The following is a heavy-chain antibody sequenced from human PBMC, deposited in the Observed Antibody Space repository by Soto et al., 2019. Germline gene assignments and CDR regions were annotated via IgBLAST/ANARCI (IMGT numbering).Heavy chain of an antibody. V-gene: IGHV4-30-2*01. J-gene: IGHJ4*02. CDR3: ARDRDYSFDY. CDR2: IYHSGST. D-gene: IGHD4-4*01. Sequence: PSETLSLTCAVSGGSISSGGYSWSWIRQPPGKGLEWIGYIYHSGSTYYNPSLKSRVTISVDRSKNQFSLKLSSVTAADTAVYYCARDRDYSFDYWGQGTLVTAPQ. CDR1: GGSISSGGYS.